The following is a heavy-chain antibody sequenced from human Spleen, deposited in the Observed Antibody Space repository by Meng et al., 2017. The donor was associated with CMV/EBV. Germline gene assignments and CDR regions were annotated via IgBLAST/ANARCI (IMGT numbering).Heavy chain of an antibody. CDR1: CGSISSGSYY. CDR2: IYYRGST. CDR3: ARESIVTAGTHLDY. J-gene: IGHJ4*02. V-gene: IGHV4-31*02. D-gene: IGHD6-13*01. Sequence: SCGSISSGSYYWSWLRPHPGNGLELIGNIYYRGSTYYTPSLKSRVMTSLDTSKHQLSLKLNSVTAADTAVYYCARESIVTAGTHLDYWGQGTLVTVSS.